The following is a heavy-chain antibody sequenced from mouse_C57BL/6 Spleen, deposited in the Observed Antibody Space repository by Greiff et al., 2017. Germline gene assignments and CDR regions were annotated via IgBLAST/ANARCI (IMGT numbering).Heavy chain of an antibody. Sequence: DVMLVESGGGLVKPGGSLKLSCAASGFTFSDYGMHWVRQAPEKGLEWVAYISSGSSTIYYADTVKGRFTISRDNAKNTLFLQMTSLRSEDTAMYYCARQETGTGFAYWGQGTLVTVSA. CDR1: GFTFSDYG. J-gene: IGHJ3*01. CDR3: ARQETGTGFAY. V-gene: IGHV5-17*01. D-gene: IGHD4-1*01. CDR2: ISSGSSTI.